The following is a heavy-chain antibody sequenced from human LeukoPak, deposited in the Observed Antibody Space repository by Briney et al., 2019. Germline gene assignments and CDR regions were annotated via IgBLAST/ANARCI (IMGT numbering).Heavy chain of an antibody. CDR1: GGSISSSSYY. Sequence: SETLSLTCTVSGGSISSSSYYWSWIRQPPGKGLEWIGYIYYSGSTNYNPSLKSRVTISVDTSKNQFSLKLSSVTAADTAVYYCARGYYDFWSGYYHNWFDPWGQGTLVTVSS. CDR2: IYYSGST. V-gene: IGHV4-61*01. J-gene: IGHJ5*02. CDR3: ARGYYDFWSGYYHNWFDP. D-gene: IGHD3-3*01.